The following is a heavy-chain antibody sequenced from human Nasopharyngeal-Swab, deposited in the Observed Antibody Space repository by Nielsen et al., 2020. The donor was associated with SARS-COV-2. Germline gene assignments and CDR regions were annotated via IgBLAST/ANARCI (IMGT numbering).Heavy chain of an antibody. J-gene: IGHJ6*02. CDR1: GYTLTSYV. V-gene: IGHV1-18*01. CDR3: ASFSDHAFYYYGMDV. D-gene: IGHD3-16*01. CDR2: ISAYNGNT. Sequence: ASVKVSCKASGYTLTSYVMNWVRQAPGQGLEWMGWISAYNGNTNYAQKLQGRVTMTTDTSTSTAYMELRSLRSDDTAVYYCASFSDHAFYYYGMDVWGQGTTVTVSS.